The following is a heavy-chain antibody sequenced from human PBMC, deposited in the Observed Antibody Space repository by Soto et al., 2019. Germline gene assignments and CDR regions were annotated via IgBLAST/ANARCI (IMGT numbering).Heavy chain of an antibody. CDR3: ARERPASGYPFDY. Sequence: SETLSLTCTVSGGSLSGYYWIWIRQPPGKGLEWIGHIYYSGNTNYNPSLKSRVTMSVDTSKNQFSLKLSSVTAADTAVYYCARERPASGYPFDYWVQGTLVTVSS. CDR1: GGSLSGYY. J-gene: IGHJ4*02. D-gene: IGHD3-3*01. CDR2: IYYSGNT. V-gene: IGHV4-59*01.